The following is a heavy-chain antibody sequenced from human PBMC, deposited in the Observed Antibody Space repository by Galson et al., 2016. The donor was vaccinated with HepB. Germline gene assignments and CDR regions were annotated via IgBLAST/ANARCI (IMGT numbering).Heavy chain of an antibody. D-gene: IGHD6-19*01. CDR1: GASISGYY. J-gene: IGHJ6*02. CDR3: ARDDSGGWYGFHYGMDV. Sequence: SETLSLTCTVSGASISGYYLSWIRQPPGKGLEWIGYIYYSGRTNYNPSLKSQVTISVDTSKNQFSLKLSSVTAADTAVYYCARDDSGGWYGFHYGMDVWGQGTTVTVSS. V-gene: IGHV4-59*01. CDR2: IYYSGRT.